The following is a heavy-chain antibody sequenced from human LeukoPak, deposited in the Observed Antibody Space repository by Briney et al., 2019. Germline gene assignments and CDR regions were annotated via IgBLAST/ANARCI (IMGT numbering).Heavy chain of an antibody. CDR2: IIPIFGTA. CDR1: GGTFSCYA. V-gene: IGHV1-69*05. Sequence: GASVKVSCKASGGTFSCYAISWVRQAPGQGLEWMGGIIPIFGTANYAQKFQGRVTITTDESTSTAYMELSSLRSEDTAVYYCASSQDYYDSSVLDYWGQGTLVTVSS. CDR3: ASSQDYYDSSVLDY. J-gene: IGHJ4*02. D-gene: IGHD3-22*01.